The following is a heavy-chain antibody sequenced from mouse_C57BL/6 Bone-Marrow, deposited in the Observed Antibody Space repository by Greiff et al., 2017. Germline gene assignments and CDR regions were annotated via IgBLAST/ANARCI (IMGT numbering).Heavy chain of an antibody. V-gene: IGHV1-26*01. D-gene: IGHD4-1*01. Sequence: EVQLQQSGPELVKPGASVKISCKASGYTFTDYYMNWVKQSHGKSLEWIGDINPNNGGTSYNQKFKGKATLTVDKSSSTAYMELRSLTSEDSAVYYCARHWEDYAMDYWGQGTSVTVSS. J-gene: IGHJ4*01. CDR3: ARHWEDYAMDY. CDR1: GYTFTDYY. CDR2: INPNNGGT.